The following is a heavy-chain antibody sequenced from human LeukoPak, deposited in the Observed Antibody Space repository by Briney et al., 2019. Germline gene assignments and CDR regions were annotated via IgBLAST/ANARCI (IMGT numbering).Heavy chain of an antibody. CDR1: GFTFSTYA. Sequence: PGGSLRLSCAASGFTFSTYAMSWVRQPPGKGLEWIGEINHSGSTNYNPSLKSRVTISVDTSKNQFSLKLSSVTAADTAVYYCARTKSRVGYQLRHWYFDLWGRGTLVTVSS. V-gene: IGHV4-34*01. CDR3: ARTKSRVGYQLRHWYFDL. CDR2: INHSGST. J-gene: IGHJ2*01. D-gene: IGHD2-2*01.